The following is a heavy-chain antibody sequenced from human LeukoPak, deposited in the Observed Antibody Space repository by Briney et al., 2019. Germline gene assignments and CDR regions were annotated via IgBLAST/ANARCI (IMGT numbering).Heavy chain of an antibody. V-gene: IGHV3-30-3*01. Sequence: PGGSLGLSCAASEFTFRNYVIHWVRQAPGKGLEWVAVTSSDLNVKLYADSVKGRFTISRDNSRSTLYLQMNSLRPEDTAIYYCAREGYYGSGSPPSLYFDYWGQGTLVTVSS. D-gene: IGHD3-10*01. CDR1: EFTFRNYV. J-gene: IGHJ4*02. CDR2: TSSDLNVK. CDR3: AREGYYGSGSPPSLYFDY.